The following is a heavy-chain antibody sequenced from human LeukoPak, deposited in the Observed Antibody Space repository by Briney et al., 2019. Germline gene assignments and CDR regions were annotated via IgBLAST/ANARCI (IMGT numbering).Heavy chain of an antibody. D-gene: IGHD4-23*01. Sequence: SQTLSLTCTVSGGSISSGDYYWSWIRQPPGKGLEWIGYIYYSGSTYYNPSLKSRVTIAVDTSKNQFSLKLSSVTAADTAVYYCARVFTVVTPLYFDYWGQGTLVTVSS. CDR1: GGSISSGDYY. CDR3: ARVFTVVTPLYFDY. V-gene: IGHV4-30-4*08. J-gene: IGHJ4*02. CDR2: IYYSGST.